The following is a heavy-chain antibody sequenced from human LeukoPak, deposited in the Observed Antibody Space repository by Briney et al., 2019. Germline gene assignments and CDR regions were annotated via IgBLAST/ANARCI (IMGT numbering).Heavy chain of an antibody. V-gene: IGHV3-23*01. CDR3: AKAPDSSGYFNNYYMDV. D-gene: IGHD3-22*01. J-gene: IGHJ6*03. CDR2: ISGSGGST. Sequence: GGSLRLSCAASGFTFSSNAMSWVRQAPGKGLEWVSGISGSGGSTYYADSVKGRFTISRDNSKNTLYLQMASLRAEDTAVYYCAKAPDSSGYFNNYYMDVWGKGTTVTVSS. CDR1: GFTFSSNA.